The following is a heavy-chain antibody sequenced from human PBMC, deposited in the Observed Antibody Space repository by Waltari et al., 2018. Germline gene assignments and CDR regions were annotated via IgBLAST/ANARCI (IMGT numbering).Heavy chain of an antibody. V-gene: IGHV4-38-2*01. CDR3: ARGWVEPGDWIG. CDR2: IYHSGST. Sequence: QVQLQESGPGLVKPSETLSLTCAVSGYSISSGSYWGWIRQPPGKGLEWIGSIYHSGSTYYNPSLKSRVTISVDTSKNQFSLKLSSVTAADTAVYYCARGWVEPGDWIGWGQGTLVTVSS. CDR1: GYSISSGSY. J-gene: IGHJ4*02. D-gene: IGHD1-1*01.